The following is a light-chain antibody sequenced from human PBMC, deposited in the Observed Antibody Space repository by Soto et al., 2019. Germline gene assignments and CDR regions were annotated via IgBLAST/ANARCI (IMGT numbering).Light chain of an antibody. J-gene: IGLJ1*01. V-gene: IGLV1-47*01. CDR3: AAWDDSLSGYV. CDR1: CANIGSNY. CDR2: RNN. Sequence: QSVLTRPTSASGTPAQSVTITGSRSCANIGSNYVYWYQQLPGTAPKLLIYRNNQRPSGVPDRFSGSKSGTSASLAISGLRSEDEADYYCAAWDDSLSGYVFGTGTKVTVL.